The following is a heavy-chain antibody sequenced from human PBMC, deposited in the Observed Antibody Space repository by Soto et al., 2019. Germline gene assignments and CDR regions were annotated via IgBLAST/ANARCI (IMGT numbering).Heavy chain of an antibody. V-gene: IGHV1-18*01. CDR3: ARDSPRYCSGGSCYSKNWFDP. D-gene: IGHD2-15*01. Sequence: ASVKVSCKASGYTFTSSGISWVRQAPGQGLEWMGWISTDNGNTKYAQHLQGRVSMTTDTSTSTAYMDLRSLRSDDTAVYYCARDSPRYCSGGSCYSKNWFDPWGQGTLVTVSS. CDR1: GYTFTSSG. J-gene: IGHJ5*02. CDR2: ISTDNGNT.